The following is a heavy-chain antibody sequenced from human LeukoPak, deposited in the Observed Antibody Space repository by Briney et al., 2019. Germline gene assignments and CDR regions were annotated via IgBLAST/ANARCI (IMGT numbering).Heavy chain of an antibody. CDR2: VNPGGSVQ. CDR3: ATTFPYCSEDNCAL. J-gene: IGHJ1*01. Sequence: GGSLRLSCIASGVAIGSSWMSWVRQSPGKRLEWVANVNPGGSVQNYVDSVTGRFTISRDNAKNSLYLQMNNLRADDTAVYYCATTFPYCSEDNCALGGQGNLVTVSS. CDR1: GVAIGSSW. V-gene: IGHV3-7*01. D-gene: IGHD2-15*01.